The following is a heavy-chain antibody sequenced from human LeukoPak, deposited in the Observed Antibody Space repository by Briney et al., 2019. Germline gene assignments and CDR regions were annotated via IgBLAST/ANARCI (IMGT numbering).Heavy chain of an antibody. V-gene: IGHV4-4*07. D-gene: IGHD3-22*01. CDR3: AREPDINYYDSSGPHFGFDI. CDR1: GGSISSYY. J-gene: IGHJ3*02. Sequence: PSETLSLTCTVSGGSISSYYWSWIRQPAGKGLEWIGRIYTSGSTNYNPSLQSRVTMSVDTSKNQFSLKLSSVTAADTAVYYCAREPDINYYDSSGPHFGFDIWGQGTMVTVSS. CDR2: IYTSGST.